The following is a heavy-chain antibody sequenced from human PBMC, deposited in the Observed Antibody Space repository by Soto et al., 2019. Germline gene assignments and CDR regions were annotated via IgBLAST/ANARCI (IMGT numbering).Heavy chain of an antibody. J-gene: IGHJ5*01. V-gene: IGHV4-61*01. CDR1: GGSTSRGTYY. CDR3: SRDLDDTYTPNIYS. D-gene: IGHD2-15*01. CDR2: IYYSGST. Sequence: AETLSHRWIVSGGSTSRGTYYGCWIRQPTGKGLEWIGYIYYSGSTSYNPSLKSRVTISVDTSKNQFSLKLRSVTAADTAVYYCSRDLDDTYTPNIYSFARGSLVPVS.